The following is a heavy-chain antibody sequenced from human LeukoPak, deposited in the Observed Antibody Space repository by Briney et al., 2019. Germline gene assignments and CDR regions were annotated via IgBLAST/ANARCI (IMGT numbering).Heavy chain of an antibody. V-gene: IGHV3-13*01. J-gene: IGHJ4*02. CDR1: GFTFSSYD. D-gene: IGHD6-6*01. CDR3: AREYRSSSGRDFDY. Sequence: GGSLRLSCAASGFTFSSYDMHWVRQATGKGLEWVSAIGTAGDTYYHGSVKGRFTISGENAKNSLYLQINSDRGGDPAVYSCAREYRSSSGRDFDYWGQGTLVTVSS. CDR2: IGTAGDT.